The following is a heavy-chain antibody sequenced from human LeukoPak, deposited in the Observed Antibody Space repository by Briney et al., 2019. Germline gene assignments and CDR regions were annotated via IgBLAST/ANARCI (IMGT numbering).Heavy chain of an antibody. CDR2: ISAYNGNT. D-gene: IGHD3-22*01. CDR1: GYTFTSYG. CDR3: ARSLGDSSGYYPTGYYYYYMDV. V-gene: IGHV1-18*01. Sequence: SSVKVSCKASGYTFTSYGISWVRQAPGQGLRWMGWISAYNGNTNYAQKLQGRVTMTTDTSTSTAYMELRSLRSDDTAVYYCARSLGDSSGYYPTGYYYYYMDVWGKGTTVTVSS. J-gene: IGHJ6*03.